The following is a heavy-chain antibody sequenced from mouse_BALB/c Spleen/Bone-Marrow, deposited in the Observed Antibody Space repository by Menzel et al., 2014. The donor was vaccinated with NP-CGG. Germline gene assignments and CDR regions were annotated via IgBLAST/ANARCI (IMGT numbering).Heavy chain of an antibody. V-gene: IGHV5-12-2*01. CDR2: FSNGGGST. Sequence: KVVESGGGLVQPGGSLKLSCAASGFTFSSYTMSWVRQTPEKRLDWVAYFSNGGGSTYYPDTVKGRFTISRDNAKNTLYLQMSSLKSEDTAMYYCARGNGFAYWGQGTLVTVSA. CDR3: ARGNGFAY. CDR1: GFTFSSYT. J-gene: IGHJ3*01.